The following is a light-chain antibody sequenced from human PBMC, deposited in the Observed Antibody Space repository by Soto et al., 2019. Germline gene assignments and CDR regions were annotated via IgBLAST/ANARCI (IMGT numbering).Light chain of an antibody. J-gene: IGKJ2*01. CDR2: AAS. CDR3: QQSYSTPYT. CDR1: QSISSY. V-gene: IGKV1-39*01. Sequence: DIQMTQSPSSLSASVGDRVTITCRASQSISSYLNWYQQKPGKAPKLLIYAASSLQSGVPSRFSGSGSGTDFTLTISSXXXXXFATYYCQQSYSTPYTFGQGTKLEXK.